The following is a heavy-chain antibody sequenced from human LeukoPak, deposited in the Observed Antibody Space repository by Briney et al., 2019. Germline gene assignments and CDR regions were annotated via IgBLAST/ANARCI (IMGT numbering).Heavy chain of an antibody. CDR3: ARAIAAAYTPLDY. Sequence: GESLKISCKGSGYSFTSYWIGWVRQMPGKGLEWMGIIYPGDSDTRYSPSFQGQVTIPADKSISTAYLQWSSLKASDTAMYYCARAIAAAYTPLDYWGQGTLVTVSS. CDR2: IYPGDSDT. D-gene: IGHD6-13*01. V-gene: IGHV5-51*01. J-gene: IGHJ4*02. CDR1: GYSFTSYW.